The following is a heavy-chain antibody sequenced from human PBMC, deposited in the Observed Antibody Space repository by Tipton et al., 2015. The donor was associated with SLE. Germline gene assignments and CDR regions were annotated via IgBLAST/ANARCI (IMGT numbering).Heavy chain of an antibody. CDR2: LYSGGST. Sequence: GSLRLSCAASGFTLRTYAMSWVRQAPGKGLEWISILYSGGSTYYGDSVKGRFTISRDNAKNSLYLQMNSLRVEDTAVYFCAGDDYASGITWGQGTLVTVSS. J-gene: IGHJ5*02. CDR3: AGDDYASGIT. CDR1: GFTLRTYA. V-gene: IGHV3-23*03. D-gene: IGHD3-10*01.